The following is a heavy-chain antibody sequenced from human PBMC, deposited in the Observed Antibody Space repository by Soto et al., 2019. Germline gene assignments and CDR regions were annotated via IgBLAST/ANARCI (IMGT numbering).Heavy chain of an antibody. Sequence: GESLKISCTGSGYSFSTYWIAWVRQMPGKGLEWMGIIYPGDSDTRYSPSFQGQVTISADTSTKTAYLQWSSPKASDTAIYYCARLPQFLWFGELTSRAYYFNYWGPGNLVTVSS. CDR3: ARLPQFLWFGELTSRAYYFNY. CDR1: GYSFSTYW. V-gene: IGHV5-51*01. D-gene: IGHD3-10*01. CDR2: IYPGDSDT. J-gene: IGHJ4*02.